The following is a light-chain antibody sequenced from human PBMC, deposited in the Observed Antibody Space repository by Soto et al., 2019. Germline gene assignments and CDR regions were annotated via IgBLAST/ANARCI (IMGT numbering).Light chain of an antibody. V-gene: IGKV3-20*01. Sequence: EIVLTQSPVTLSLSPGERATLSCRASQRITSNFLAWFQQKAGLAPRLLIYGASTRASGVPDRFSGGGSGTDLVLTISRLEPEDFAVYYCQQYGRSPFTFGQGTNLQIK. J-gene: IGKJ2*01. CDR1: QRITSNF. CDR2: GAS. CDR3: QQYGRSPFT.